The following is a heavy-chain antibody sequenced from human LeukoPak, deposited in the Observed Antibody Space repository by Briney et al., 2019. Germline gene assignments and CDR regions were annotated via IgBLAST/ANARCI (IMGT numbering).Heavy chain of an antibody. CDR2: ISGSGGST. Sequence: GGSLRLSCAASGFTFSSYAMSWVRQAPGKGLEWVSAISGSGGSTYYADSVKGRFTISRDNSKNTLYLQMNSLRAEDTAVYYCAKGTGAYGGNLYYFDYWGQGTLVTVSS. D-gene: IGHD4-23*01. CDR1: GFTFSSYA. V-gene: IGHV3-23*01. J-gene: IGHJ4*02. CDR3: AKGTGAYGGNLYYFDY.